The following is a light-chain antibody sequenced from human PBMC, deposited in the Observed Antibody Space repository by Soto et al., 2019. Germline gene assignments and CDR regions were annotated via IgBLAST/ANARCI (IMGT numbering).Light chain of an antibody. J-gene: IGKJ4*01. CDR2: DAS. Sequence: EIVLTQSPATLSLSPGERATLSCRASQSVSSDLAWYQQKPGQAPRLLSYDASNRAAGIPARFSGSGSGTDFTLTISSLEPEDFAVYYCLQRANWPPLTFGGGTKVEI. CDR1: QSVSSD. CDR3: LQRANWPPLT. V-gene: IGKV3-11*01.